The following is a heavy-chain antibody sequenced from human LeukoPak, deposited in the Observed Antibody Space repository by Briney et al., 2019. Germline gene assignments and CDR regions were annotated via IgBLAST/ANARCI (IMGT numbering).Heavy chain of an antibody. Sequence: ASVKVSCKASGYTFTGYYMHWVRQATGQGLEWMGWMNPNSGNTGYAQKFQGRVTMTRNTSISTAYMELSSLRSEDTAVYYCARGGRNAGGDYWGQGTLVTVSS. CDR2: MNPNSGNT. CDR1: GYTFTGYY. V-gene: IGHV1-8*02. CDR3: ARGGRNAGGDY. J-gene: IGHJ4*02. D-gene: IGHD1-1*01.